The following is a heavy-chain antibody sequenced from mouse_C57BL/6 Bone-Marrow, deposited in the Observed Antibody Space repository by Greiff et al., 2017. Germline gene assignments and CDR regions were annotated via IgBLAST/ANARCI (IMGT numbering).Heavy chain of an antibody. CDR1: GYTFTSYW. Sequence: QVQLQQPGAELVKPGASVKLSCKASGYTFTSYWLHWVKPRPGRGLEWIGRIDPNSGGTKYNEKFKSKATLTVDKPSSAAYMQLSSLTSEDSAVYYCARTGEYDYDGAWFAYWGQGTLVTVSA. V-gene: IGHV1-72*01. CDR3: ARTGEYDYDGAWFAY. CDR2: IDPNSGGT. J-gene: IGHJ3*01. D-gene: IGHD2-4*01.